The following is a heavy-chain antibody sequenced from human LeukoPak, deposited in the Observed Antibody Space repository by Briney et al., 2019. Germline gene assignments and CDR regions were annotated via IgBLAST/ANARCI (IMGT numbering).Heavy chain of an antibody. J-gene: IGHJ4*02. D-gene: IGHD1-14*01. V-gene: IGHV1-24*01. CDR3: ATRKHRWALSVILDY. Sequence: ASVKVSCKVSGYTLTELSMHWMRQAPGKGLEWMGGFDPEDGETIYAQKFQGRVTMTEDTSTDTAYMELSSLRSEDTAVYYCATRKHRWALSVILDYWGQGTLVTVSS. CDR2: FDPEDGET. CDR1: GYTLTELS.